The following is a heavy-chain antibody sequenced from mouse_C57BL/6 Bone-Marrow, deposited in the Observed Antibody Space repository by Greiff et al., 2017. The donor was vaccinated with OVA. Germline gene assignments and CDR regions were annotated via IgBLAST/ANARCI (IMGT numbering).Heavy chain of an antibody. Sequence: VQLQQPGAELVMPGASVKLSCKASGYTFTSYWMHWVKQRPGQGLEWIGEIDPSDSYTNYNQKFKGKSTLTVDKSSSTAYMQLSSLTSEDSAVYYCAREDGDEYFDVWGTGTTVTVSS. J-gene: IGHJ1*03. CDR3: AREDGDEYFDV. D-gene: IGHD3-3*01. CDR1: GYTFTSYW. V-gene: IGHV1-69*01. CDR2: IDPSDSYT.